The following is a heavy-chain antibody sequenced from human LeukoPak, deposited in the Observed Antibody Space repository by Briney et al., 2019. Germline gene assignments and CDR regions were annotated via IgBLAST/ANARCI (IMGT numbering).Heavy chain of an antibody. CDR3: AKAGLLWFGESWMDV. Sequence: GGSLRLSCAASGFTFNNAWMTWVRQAPGKGLEWVANIKEDGSESHYVDSVKGRFTISRDNAKNSLYLQMNSLRAEDTAMYFCAKAGLLWFGESWMDVWGQGTTVTVSS. V-gene: IGHV3-7*01. D-gene: IGHD3-10*01. J-gene: IGHJ6*02. CDR1: GFTFNNAW. CDR2: IKEDGSES.